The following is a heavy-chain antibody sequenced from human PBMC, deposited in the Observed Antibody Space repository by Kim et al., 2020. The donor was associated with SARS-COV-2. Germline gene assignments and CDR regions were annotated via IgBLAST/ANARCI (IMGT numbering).Heavy chain of an antibody. J-gene: IGHJ4*02. D-gene: IGHD6-19*01. V-gene: IGHV3-30*07. Sequence: DSVKGRFTISRDKSKNTLYLQMNSLRAGDTAVYYCARDLIIYSSGWSALGYWGQGTLVTVSS. CDR3: ARDLIIYSSGWSALGY.